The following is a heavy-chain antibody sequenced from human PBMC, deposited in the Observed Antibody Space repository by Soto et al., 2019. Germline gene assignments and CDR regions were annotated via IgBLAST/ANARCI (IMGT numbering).Heavy chain of an antibody. V-gene: IGHV3-21*01. Sequence: SLKVSYAASGFTFSSYSMNWVRQATGKGLEWVSSISSSSSYIYYADSVKGRFTISRDNAKNSLYLQMNSLRAEDTAVYYCAREGGMDVWGQGTTVTVSS. CDR3: AREGGMDV. CDR2: ISSSSSYI. CDR1: GFTFSSYS. J-gene: IGHJ6*02.